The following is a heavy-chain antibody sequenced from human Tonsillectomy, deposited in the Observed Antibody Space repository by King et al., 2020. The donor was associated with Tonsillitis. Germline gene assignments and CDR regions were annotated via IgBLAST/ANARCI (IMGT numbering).Heavy chain of an antibody. CDR1: GGSVSSGSYY. V-gene: IGHV4-61*01. D-gene: IGHD6-13*01. J-gene: IGHJ6*02. CDR3: ARRKRLRIAAAGRHYYYGMDV. CDR2: IYYSGST. Sequence: VQLQESGPGLVKPSETLSLTCTVSGGSVSSGSYYWSWIRQPPGKGLEWIGYIYYSGSTNYNPSLKSRVTISVDTSKNQFSLKLSSVTAADTAVYYCARRKRLRIAAAGRHYYYGMDVWAQGTTVTVSS.